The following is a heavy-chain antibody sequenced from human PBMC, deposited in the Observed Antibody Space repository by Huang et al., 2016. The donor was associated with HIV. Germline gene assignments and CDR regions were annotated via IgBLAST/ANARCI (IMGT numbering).Heavy chain of an antibody. Sequence: QVELVQSGAEVKRPGASVRVSCKAAGYIFTKYGINWVRQAPGQGLGWMVWISAYNGNTNYAEKLQGRVTLTRDTSATTAYMELRDVTSADTAVYYCARDHWYPLQNWFDLWGQGTLVTVSS. CDR2: ISAYNGNT. J-gene: IGHJ5*01. CDR3: ARDHWYPLQNWFDL. V-gene: IGHV1-18*01. CDR1: GYIFTKYG. D-gene: IGHD1-1*01.